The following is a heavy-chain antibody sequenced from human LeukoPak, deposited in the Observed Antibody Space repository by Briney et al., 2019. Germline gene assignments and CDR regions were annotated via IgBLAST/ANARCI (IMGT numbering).Heavy chain of an antibody. Sequence: SETLSLTCTVSGDSIDGYYWSWIRQTPGKGLEWIGFIYYTGSTNYNPSLKSRVTISVDTSKNQFSLKLSSVAAADTAVYYCARVPRWGDAFDIWGQGTMVTVSS. CDR1: GDSIDGYY. V-gene: IGHV4-59*08. CDR3: ARVPRWGDAFDI. D-gene: IGHD2-2*01. J-gene: IGHJ3*02. CDR2: IYYTGST.